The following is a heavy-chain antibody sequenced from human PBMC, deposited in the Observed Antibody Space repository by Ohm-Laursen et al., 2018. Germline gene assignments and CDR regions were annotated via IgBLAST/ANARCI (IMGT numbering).Heavy chain of an antibody. CDR1: GFTFSSFS. V-gene: IGHV3-21*01. CDR2: ISSSSGSI. Sequence: SLRPSCAASGFTFSSFSMNWVRQAPGKGLEWVSSISSSSGSIYYADSMKGRFTISRDNAKNSLHLQMNSLRAEDTAVYYCAREGPRAISYYGSGSSDYYYYGLDVWGQGTTVTVSS. J-gene: IGHJ6*02. D-gene: IGHD3-10*01. CDR3: AREGPRAISYYGSGSSDYYYYGLDV.